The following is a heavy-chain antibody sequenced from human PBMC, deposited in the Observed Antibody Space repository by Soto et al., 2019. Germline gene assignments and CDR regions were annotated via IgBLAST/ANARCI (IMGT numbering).Heavy chain of an antibody. D-gene: IGHD2-15*01. CDR1: GYTFTSYD. J-gene: IGHJ4*02. V-gene: IGHV1-8*01. Sequence: ASVKVSCKASGYTFTSYDINWVRQATGQGLAWMGWMNHNSCNTGYAQKYQGIVPMTRSTSVSTAYMDLSSLRSEDNAVYYCGRGGRWQLVDFWGQGTLVTVSS. CDR2: MNHNSCNT. CDR3: GRGGRWQLVDF.